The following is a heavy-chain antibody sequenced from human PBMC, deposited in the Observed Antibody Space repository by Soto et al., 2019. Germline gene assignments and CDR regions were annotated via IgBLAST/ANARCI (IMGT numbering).Heavy chain of an antibody. CDR3: ASEARSHSGSYYCDMDF. CDR2: IIPIFGTA. V-gene: IGHV1-69*12. CDR1: GGTFSSYA. D-gene: IGHD1-26*01. Sequence: QVQLVQSGAEVKKPGSSVKVSCKASGGTFSSYAISWVRQAPGQGLEWMGGIIPIFGTANYAQKFQGRVTIDADEYTSSAYMELSRQRSEDRAVYYCASEARSHSGSYYCDMDFWGQGTTVSVSS. J-gene: IGHJ6*02.